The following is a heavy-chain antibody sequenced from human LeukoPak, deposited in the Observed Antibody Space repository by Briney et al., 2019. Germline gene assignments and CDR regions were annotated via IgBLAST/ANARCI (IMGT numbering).Heavy chain of an antibody. CDR2: IYYSGST. D-gene: IGHD3-10*01. V-gene: IGHV4-59*01. Sequence: SETLSLTCTVSGGSISSYCWSWIRQPPGKGLEWIGYIYYSGSTNYNPSLKSRVTISVDTSKNQFSLKLSSVTAADTAVYYCARGFGELSTYYFDYWGQGTLVTVSS. J-gene: IGHJ4*02. CDR3: ARGFGELSTYYFDY. CDR1: GGSISSYC.